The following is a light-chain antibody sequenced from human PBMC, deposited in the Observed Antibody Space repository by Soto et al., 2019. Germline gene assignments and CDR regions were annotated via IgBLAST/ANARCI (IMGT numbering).Light chain of an antibody. J-gene: IGLJ2*01. CDR1: SSDVGGYKY. V-gene: IGLV2-14*01. CDR3: SSYTSSSTRVV. CDR2: EVS. Sequence: QSVLTQPASVSGSPGQSITISCTGTSSDVGGYKYVSWYQQHPGKAPKLMIYEVSTRPSGVSYRFSASKSGNTASLTISGLQAEDEADYYCSSYTSSSTRVVFGGGTKLPS.